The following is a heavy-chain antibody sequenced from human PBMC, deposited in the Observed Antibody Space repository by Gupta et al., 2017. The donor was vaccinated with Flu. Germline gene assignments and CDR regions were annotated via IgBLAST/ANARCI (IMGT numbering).Heavy chain of an antibody. Sequence: EMKLVESGGGLVQPGGSLKLSCAASGFDFSISAMHWVRQSSGKGLGWIGRSGSRANSYATTISASVRGRFTISRDDSRNTTYLQINSLKSEDTAVYSCTSRPDGYCAGSRCPTFDPWGQGTVVTVSS. CDR1: GFDFSISA. J-gene: IGHJ5*02. V-gene: IGHV3-73*02. CDR3: TSRPDGYCAGSRCPTFDP. CDR2: SGSRANSYAT. D-gene: IGHD2-8*02.